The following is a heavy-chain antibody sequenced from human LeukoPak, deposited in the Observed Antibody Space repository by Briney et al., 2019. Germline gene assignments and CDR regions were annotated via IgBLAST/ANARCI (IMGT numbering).Heavy chain of an antibody. CDR3: AKPCGGDCYPHDAFGI. V-gene: IGHV4-39*07. CDR2: IYYSGST. CDR1: GGSISSSSYY. J-gene: IGHJ3*02. Sequence: SETLSLTCTVSGGSISSSSYYWGWIRQPPGKGLEWIGNIYYSGSTYYNPSLKSRVTISVDTSKNQFSLKLNSVTAADTAVYYCAKPCGGDCYPHDAFGIWGQGTMVTVSS. D-gene: IGHD2-21*02.